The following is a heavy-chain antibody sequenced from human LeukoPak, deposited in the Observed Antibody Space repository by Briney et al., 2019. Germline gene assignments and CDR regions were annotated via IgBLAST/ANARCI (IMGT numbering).Heavy chain of an antibody. J-gene: IGHJ4*02. D-gene: IGHD6-6*01. CDR1: GFTFSSYS. V-gene: IGHV3-21*01. Sequence: GGSLRLSCAASGFTFSSYSMNWVRQAPGKGLEWVSSISSSSSYIYYADSVKGRFTISRDNAKNSLYLQMNSLRAEDTAVYYCARERRSSIAVRRGYFDYWGQGTLVTVSS. CDR2: ISSSSSYI. CDR3: ARERRSSIAVRRGYFDY.